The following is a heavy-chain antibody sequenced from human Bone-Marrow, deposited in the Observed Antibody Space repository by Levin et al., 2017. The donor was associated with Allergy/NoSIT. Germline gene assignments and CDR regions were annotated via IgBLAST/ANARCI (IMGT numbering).Heavy chain of an antibody. CDR2: IGTAGDT. D-gene: IGHD3-3*01. Sequence: GESLKISCAASGFTFSSYDMHWVRQATGKGLEWVSAIGTAGDTYYPGSVKGRFTISRENAKNSLYLQMNSLRAGDTAVYYCARSRDFWSGYYMTHYYYGMDVWGQGTTVTVSS. V-gene: IGHV3-13*01. J-gene: IGHJ6*02. CDR1: GFTFSSYD. CDR3: ARSRDFWSGYYMTHYYYGMDV.